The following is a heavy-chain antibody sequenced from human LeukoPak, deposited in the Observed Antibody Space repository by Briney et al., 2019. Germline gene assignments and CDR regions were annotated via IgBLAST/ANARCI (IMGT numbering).Heavy chain of an antibody. CDR3: AKGGISTWYSGYFYC. J-gene: IGHJ2*01. CDR2: ISATTGRT. D-gene: IGHD6-13*01. V-gene: IGHV3-23*01. Sequence: GGSLRLSCAASGFTFSSYAMSWVRQAPGKGLEWVSAISATTGRTFNADSVKGRFTISRDNSKNTLYLQMNTLRAEDTAVYFCAKGGISTWYSGYFYCGGRGTLVTVSS. CDR1: GFTFSSYA.